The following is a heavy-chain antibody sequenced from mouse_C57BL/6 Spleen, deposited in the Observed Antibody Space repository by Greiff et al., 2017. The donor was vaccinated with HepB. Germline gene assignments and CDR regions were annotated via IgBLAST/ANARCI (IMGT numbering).Heavy chain of an antibody. D-gene: IGHD1-1*01. Sequence: EVQLQQSGAELVRPGASVKLSCTASGFNIKDDYMHWVKQRPEQGLEWIGWIDPENGDTEYASKFQGKATITADTSSNPACLQLSSLTSEDTAVYYCTTWDYGSSPDYWGQGTTLTVSS. J-gene: IGHJ2*01. CDR2: IDPENGDT. V-gene: IGHV14-4*01. CDR1: GFNIKDDY. CDR3: TTWDYGSSPDY.